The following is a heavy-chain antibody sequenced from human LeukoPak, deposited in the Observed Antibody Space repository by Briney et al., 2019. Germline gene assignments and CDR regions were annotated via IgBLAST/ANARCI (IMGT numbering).Heavy chain of an antibody. Sequence: PSETLSLTCTVSGGSTSSGNYYWGWIRQPPGKGLEWIGGISSSGNTYYNPSLKGRITISIDTSKNHFSLKLSSVSAADTAVYYCARLGAGPTYYDFWSGYSSFYFDYWGQGTLVTVS. V-gene: IGHV4-39*02. CDR2: ISSSGNT. J-gene: IGHJ4*02. CDR3: ARLGAGPTYYDFWSGYSSFYFDY. D-gene: IGHD3-3*01. CDR1: GGSTSSGNYY.